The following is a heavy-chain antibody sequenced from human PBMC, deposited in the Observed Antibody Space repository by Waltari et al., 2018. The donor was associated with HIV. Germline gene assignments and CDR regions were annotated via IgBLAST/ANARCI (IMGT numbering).Heavy chain of an antibody. CDR1: GFTVGNNS. Sequence: VRLVESGGALVRPGGALRLSCTASGFTVGNNSMTWVRQASGKGLGWVLTMDRDGTTVTADCVKGRVGTSRGTSKNILHLLMDSLRVDDTAVYYCVREVFYYDNSGHPGWFDPWGQGTLVAVSS. CDR2: MDRDGTT. V-gene: IGHV3-66*01. J-gene: IGHJ5*02. CDR3: VREVFYYDNSGHPGWFDP. D-gene: IGHD3-22*01.